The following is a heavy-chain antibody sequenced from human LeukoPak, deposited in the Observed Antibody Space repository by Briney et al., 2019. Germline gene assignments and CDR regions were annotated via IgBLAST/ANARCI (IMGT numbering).Heavy chain of an antibody. CDR2: ISSSSYI. V-gene: IGHV3-21*01. CDR3: ASSRSSIAAAGPDAFDI. D-gene: IGHD6-13*01. CDR1: GFTFSSYS. J-gene: IGHJ3*02. Sequence: GGSLRLSCAASGFTFSSYSMNWVRQAPGKGLEWVSSISSSSYIYYADSVKGRFTISRDNAKNSLYLQMNSLRAEDTAVYYCASSRSSIAAAGPDAFDIWGQGTMVTVSS.